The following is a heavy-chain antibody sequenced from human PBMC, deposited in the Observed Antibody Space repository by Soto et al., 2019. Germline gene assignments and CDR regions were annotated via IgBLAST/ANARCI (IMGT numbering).Heavy chain of an antibody. Sequence: KQSQTLSLTCAISGDSVSSNSAAWNWIRQSPSRGLEWLGRTYYRSKWYNDYAVSVKSRITINPDTSKNQFSLQLNSVTPEDTAVYYCAREGGRDSSSSRYFQHWGQGTLVTVSS. CDR3: AREGGRDSSSSRYFQH. D-gene: IGHD6-6*01. J-gene: IGHJ1*01. V-gene: IGHV6-1*01. CDR1: GDSVSSNSAA. CDR2: TYYRSKWYN.